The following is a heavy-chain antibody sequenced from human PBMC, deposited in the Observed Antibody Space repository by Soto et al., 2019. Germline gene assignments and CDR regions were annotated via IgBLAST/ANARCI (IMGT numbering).Heavy chain of an antibody. V-gene: IGHV1-69*06. D-gene: IGHD2-21*02. J-gene: IGHJ2*01. CDR1: GGTFSSYA. Sequence: QVQLVQSGAEVKKPGSSVKVSCKASGGTFSSYAISWVRQAPGQGLEWMGGIIPIFGTANYAQKFQGRVTITADKSTSTAYMELSSLRSEDTAVYYWARGGAYCGGDCFFDLWGRGTLVTVSS. CDR2: IIPIFGTA. CDR3: ARGGAYCGGDCFFDL.